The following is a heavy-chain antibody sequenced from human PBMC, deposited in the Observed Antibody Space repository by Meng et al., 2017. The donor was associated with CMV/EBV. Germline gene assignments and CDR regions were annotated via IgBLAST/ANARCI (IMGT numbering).Heavy chain of an antibody. J-gene: IGHJ6*02. CDR3: ARRSVVVPAAPWTYYDFWSGYYTEGYYYYGMDV. CDR1: GYTFTSYD. D-gene: IGHD3-3*01. V-gene: IGHV1-8*03. Sequence: ASVKVSCKASGYTFTSYDINWVRQATGQGLEWMGWMNPNSGSTGYAQKFQGRVTITRNTSISTAYMELSSLRSEDTAVYYCARRSVVVPAAPWTYYDFWSGYYTEGYYYYGMDVWGQGTTVTVSS. CDR2: MNPNSGST.